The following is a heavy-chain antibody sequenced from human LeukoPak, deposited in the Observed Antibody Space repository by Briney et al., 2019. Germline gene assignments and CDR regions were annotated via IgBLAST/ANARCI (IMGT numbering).Heavy chain of an antibody. CDR2: ISSSSSTI. Sequence: GGSLRLSCAASGFTFSSYSMNWVRQAPGKGLEWVSYISSSSSTIYYADSVKGRFTISRDNAKNSLYLQMNSLRAEDTAVYYCARVRAYDTSGFYYDYFDYWGQGTLVTVSS. V-gene: IGHV3-48*01. J-gene: IGHJ4*02. D-gene: IGHD3-22*01. CDR1: GFTFSSYS. CDR3: ARVRAYDTSGFYYDYFDY.